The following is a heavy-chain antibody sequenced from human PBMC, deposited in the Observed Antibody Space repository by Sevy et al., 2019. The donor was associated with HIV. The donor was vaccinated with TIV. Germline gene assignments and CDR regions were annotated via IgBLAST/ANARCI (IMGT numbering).Heavy chain of an antibody. V-gene: IGHV4-61*02. D-gene: IGHD3-3*01. Sequence: SETLSLTCTVSGGSISSGRYYWGWIRQPAGKGLEWIGRFDTSGGTNYNPSVNSRVIISVDTSKNQFFLKLTSVTAADTTVYYCVYDSDQWGQGILVTVSS. J-gene: IGHJ4*02. CDR3: VYDSDQ. CDR1: GGSISSGRYY. CDR2: FDTSGGT.